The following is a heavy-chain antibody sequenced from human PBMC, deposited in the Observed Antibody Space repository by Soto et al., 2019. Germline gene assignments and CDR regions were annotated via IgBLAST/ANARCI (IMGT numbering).Heavy chain of an antibody. J-gene: IGHJ3*02. CDR3: AKDQREQWLADAFDI. V-gene: IGHV3-9*01. CDR1: GFTFDDYD. Sequence: EVQLVESGGGLVQPGRSLRLSCAASGFTFDDYDMHWVRQAPGKGLEWVSGISWNSGSIGYADSVKGRFTISRDNAKNSLYLQMNSLRAEDTALYYCAKDQREQWLADAFDIWGQGTMVTVSS. CDR2: ISWNSGSI. D-gene: IGHD6-19*01.